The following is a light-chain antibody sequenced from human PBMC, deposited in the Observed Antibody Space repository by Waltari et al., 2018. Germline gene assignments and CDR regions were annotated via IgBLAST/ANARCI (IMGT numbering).Light chain of an antibody. J-gene: IGLJ3*02. CDR1: SGLLSTHSY. CDR3: ALYMGSGIWV. V-gene: IGLV8-61*01. Sequence: QNVGNQGPLVSVFPGGTGPPPCCFDSGLLSTHSYATWYQQTPGQAPRTLVYKANARSSGVPDRFSGSILGNTAALTITGAQADDESDYYCALYMGSGIWVFGGGTRLTVL. CDR2: KAN.